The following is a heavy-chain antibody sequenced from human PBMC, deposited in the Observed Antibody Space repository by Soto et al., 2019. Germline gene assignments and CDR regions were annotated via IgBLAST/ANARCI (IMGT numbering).Heavy chain of an antibody. CDR1: GFTFTSSA. D-gene: IGHD3-10*01. J-gene: IGHJ6*02. CDR3: AADKEFDRGVIPYYYYGMDV. Sequence: ASVKVSCKASGFTFTSSAMQWVRQARGQRLEWIGWIVVGSGNTNYAQKFQERVTITRDMSTSTAYMELSSLRSEDTAVYYCAADKEFDRGVIPYYYYGMDVWGQGTTVTVSS. V-gene: IGHV1-58*02. CDR2: IVVGSGNT.